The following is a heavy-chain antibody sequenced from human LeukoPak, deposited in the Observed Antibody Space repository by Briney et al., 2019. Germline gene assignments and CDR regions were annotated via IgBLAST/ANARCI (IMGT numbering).Heavy chain of an antibody. Sequence: ASVKVSCKASGYTFTSYDINWVRQATGQGLEWMGWMNPNSGNTGYAQKFQGRVTMTRNTSISTAYMELSSLRSEDTAVYYCARGKSSSRRINNWFDPWGQGTLVTVSS. V-gene: IGHV1-8*01. D-gene: IGHD2-2*01. J-gene: IGHJ5*02. CDR2: MNPNSGNT. CDR3: ARGKSSSRRINNWFDP. CDR1: GYTFTSYD.